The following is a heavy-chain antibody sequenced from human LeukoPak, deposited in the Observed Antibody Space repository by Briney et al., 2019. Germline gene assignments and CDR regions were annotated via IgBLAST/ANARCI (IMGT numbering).Heavy chain of an antibody. CDR1: GYTFTSYG. Sequence: ASVKVSCKASGYTFTSYGISWVRQAPGQGLEWMGWISAYNGNTNYAQKLQGRVTMTTDTSTSTAYMELRSLRSDDTAVYYCARGGWFGELLCEPCFDYWGQGTLVAVSS. V-gene: IGHV1-18*01. D-gene: IGHD3-10*01. CDR2: ISAYNGNT. CDR3: ARGGWFGELLCEPCFDY. J-gene: IGHJ4*02.